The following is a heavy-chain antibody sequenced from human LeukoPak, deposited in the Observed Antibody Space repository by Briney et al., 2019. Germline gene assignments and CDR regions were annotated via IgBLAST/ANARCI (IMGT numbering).Heavy chain of an antibody. Sequence: ASVKVSCKASGGTFSSYAISWVRQAPGQGLEWMGRIIPIFGTANYAQKFQGRVTITADESTSTAYMELSSLRSEDTAVYYCARGPYSSSWYFDYWGQGTLVTVSS. J-gene: IGHJ4*02. D-gene: IGHD6-13*01. V-gene: IGHV1-69*13. CDR2: IIPIFGTA. CDR1: GGTFSSYA. CDR3: ARGPYSSSWYFDY.